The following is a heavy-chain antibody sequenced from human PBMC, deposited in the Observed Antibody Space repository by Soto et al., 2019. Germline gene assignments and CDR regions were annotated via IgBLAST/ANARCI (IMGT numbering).Heavy chain of an antibody. V-gene: IGHV3-48*02. CDR3: AKLPAYCSGASCYWEGSYFDH. CDR1: GFTFSTHT. D-gene: IGHD2-15*01. CDR2: ISTGSRTI. Sequence: PGGSLRLSCAASGFTFSTHTMNWVRQAPGKGLEWISYISTGSRTIYQADSVKGRFTISRDDAKNSLYLQMNSLRDEDTAVYYCAKLPAYCSGASCYWEGSYFDHWGQGTLVNVSS. J-gene: IGHJ4*02.